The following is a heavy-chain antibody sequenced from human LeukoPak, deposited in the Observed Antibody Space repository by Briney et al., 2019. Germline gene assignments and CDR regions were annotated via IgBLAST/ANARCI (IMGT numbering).Heavy chain of an antibody. V-gene: IGHV4-59*12. J-gene: IGHJ5*02. Sequence: SETLSLTCSVSGGSISSYYWSWIRQSPENGLEWIGYIYNSGNTNYNLFLKSRVTISVDTSKNQFSLKLSSVTAADTAVYYCARDLSSLYYDWFDPWGQGTLVTVSS. D-gene: IGHD3-3*01. CDR1: GGSISSYY. CDR3: ARDLSSLYYDWFDP. CDR2: IYNSGNT.